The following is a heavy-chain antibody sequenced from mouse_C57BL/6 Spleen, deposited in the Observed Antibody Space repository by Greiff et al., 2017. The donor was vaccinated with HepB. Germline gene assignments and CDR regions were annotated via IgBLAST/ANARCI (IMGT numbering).Heavy chain of an antibody. V-gene: IGHV3-6*01. D-gene: IGHD2-5*01. Sequence: ESGPGLVKPSQSLSLTCSVTGYSITSGYYWNWIRQFPGNKLEWMGYISYDGSNNYNQTLKNRISITRDTSKNQFFLKLNAVTTEDTATYYCASYSNYDSFDYGGQGTTLTVYS. CDR2: ISYDGSN. J-gene: IGHJ2*01. CDR3: ASYSNYDSFDY. CDR1: GYSITSGYY.